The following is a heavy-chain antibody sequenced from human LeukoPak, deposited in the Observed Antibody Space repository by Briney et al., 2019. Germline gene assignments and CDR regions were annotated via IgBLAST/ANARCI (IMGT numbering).Heavy chain of an antibody. CDR3: ARQGDYGDSP. V-gene: IGHV4-39*01. D-gene: IGHD4-17*01. J-gene: IGHJ4*02. Sequence: PSETLSLTCTVSGDSIGSSSYYWGWIRQPPGKGLEWIGSIYYSGSTYYNPSLKSRVTISVDTSKNQFSLKLSSVTAADTAVYYCARQGDYGDSPWGQGTLVTVSS. CDR1: GDSIGSSSYY. CDR2: IYYSGST.